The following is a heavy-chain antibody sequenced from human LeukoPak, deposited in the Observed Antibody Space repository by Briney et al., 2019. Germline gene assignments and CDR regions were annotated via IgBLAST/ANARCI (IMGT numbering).Heavy chain of an antibody. D-gene: IGHD5-24*01. J-gene: IGHJ3*01. CDR3: AMKAVPRPRLHDAFDF. CDR1: GFRFSSYS. V-gene: IGHV3-64*01. Sequence: GGSLRLSCEASGFRFSSYSMHWVRQTPGRGLGYVSAINENGGDTYYANSVKGRFTISRDNSKNTLYLQMNSLRADDTAVYYCAMKAVPRPRLHDAFDFWGQGTVVSVSS. CDR2: INENGGDT.